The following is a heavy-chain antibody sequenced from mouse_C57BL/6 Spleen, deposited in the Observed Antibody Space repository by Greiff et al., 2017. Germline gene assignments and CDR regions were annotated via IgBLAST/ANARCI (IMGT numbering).Heavy chain of an antibody. CDR3: ARGLVDYAMDY. V-gene: IGHV1-81*01. CDR2: IYPRSGNT. Sequence: LVESGAELARPGASVKLSCKASGYTFTSYGISWVKQRTGQGLEWIGEIYPRSGNTYYNEKFKGKATLTADKSSSTAYMELRSLTSEDSAVYFCARGLVDYAMDYWGQGTSVTVSS. J-gene: IGHJ4*01. D-gene: IGHD1-1*01. CDR1: GYTFTSYG.